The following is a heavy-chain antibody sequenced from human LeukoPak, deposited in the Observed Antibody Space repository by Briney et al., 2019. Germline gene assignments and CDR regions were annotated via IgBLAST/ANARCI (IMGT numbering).Heavy chain of an antibody. J-gene: IGHJ5*02. CDR2: IYYSGST. D-gene: IGHD6-13*01. Sequence: SETLSLTCTVSGGSISSYYWSWIRQPPGKGLEWIGYIYYSGSTNYNPSLKSRVTISVDTSKNQFSLELSSVTAADTAVYYCARASSTHDYNWFDPWGQGTLVTVSS. V-gene: IGHV4-59*01. CDR3: ARASSTHDYNWFDP. CDR1: GGSISSYY.